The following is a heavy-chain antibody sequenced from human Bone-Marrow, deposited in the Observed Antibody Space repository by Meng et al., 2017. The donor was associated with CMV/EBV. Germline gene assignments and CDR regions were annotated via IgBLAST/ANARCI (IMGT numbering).Heavy chain of an antibody. Sequence: GSLRLSCAVYGGSFSGYYWSWIRQPPGKGLEWIGEINHSGSTNYNPSLKSRVTISVDTSKNQFSLKLSSVTAADTAVYYCARARRGYCSSTSCYTSAGYYYYGMDVCGQGTTVTVSS. CDR3: ARARRGYCSSTSCYTSAGYYYYGMDV. CDR2: INHSGST. V-gene: IGHV4-34*01. D-gene: IGHD2-2*02. CDR1: GGSFSGYY. J-gene: IGHJ6*02.